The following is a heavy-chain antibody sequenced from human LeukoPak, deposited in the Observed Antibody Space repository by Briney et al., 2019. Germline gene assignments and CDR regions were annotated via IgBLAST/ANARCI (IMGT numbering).Heavy chain of an antibody. V-gene: IGHV1-24*01. Sequence: GASVKVSCKVSGHTLTELSMHWVRQAPGKGLEWMGGFDPEDGETIYAQKFQGRVTMTEDTSTDTAYMELSSLRSEDMAVYFCARGGTYYFGSGSLIWFDPWGQGTLVTVSS. D-gene: IGHD3-10*01. CDR2: FDPEDGET. J-gene: IGHJ5*02. CDR1: GHTLTELS. CDR3: ARGGTYYFGSGSLIWFDP.